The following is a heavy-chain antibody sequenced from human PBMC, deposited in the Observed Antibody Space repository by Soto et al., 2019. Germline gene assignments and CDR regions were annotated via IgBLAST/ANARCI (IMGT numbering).Heavy chain of an antibody. CDR2: INCDNGNT. CDR3: ARDDVGSAWPY. V-gene: IGHV1-3*01. J-gene: IGHJ4*02. D-gene: IGHD6-19*01. Sequence: QVHLVQSGADVKKPGASVKVSCKTSGYNFIENAVHWVRQAPGQGLEWMGWINCDNGNTKYSRKMQGRLTISRDKSATTVYMELSALTSEDTAVYFCARDDVGSAWPYWGQGSLVSVSS. CDR1: GYNFIENA.